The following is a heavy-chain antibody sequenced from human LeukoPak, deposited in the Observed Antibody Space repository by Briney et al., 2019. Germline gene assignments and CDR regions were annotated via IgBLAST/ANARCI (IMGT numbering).Heavy chain of an antibody. Sequence: GGSLRLSCATSGFSFSSYAMSWVRQAPGKGLEWVSAMSSSDDGRYYAASVRGRFTISRDTSRSTLYLQMNSLRAEDAAVYYCAKVGEWELPVYWGQGTLVTASS. CDR3: AKVGEWELPVY. J-gene: IGHJ4*02. CDR2: MSSSDDGR. D-gene: IGHD1-26*01. CDR1: GFSFSSYA. V-gene: IGHV3-23*01.